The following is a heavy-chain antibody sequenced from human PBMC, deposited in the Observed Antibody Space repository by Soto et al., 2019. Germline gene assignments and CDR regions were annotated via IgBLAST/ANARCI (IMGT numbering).Heavy chain of an antibody. CDR3: ARGGYYDSSGSRNYYYYGMNV. V-gene: IGHV1-18*01. CDR1: GYTFTIYG. J-gene: IGHJ6*02. Sequence: ASVKVSCKASGYTFTIYGISWVRQAPGQGLEWLGWISAYDGNTNYAQILQGRVSMTTDTSTSTAYMERRSLRSDDTAVYYCARGGYYDSSGSRNYYYYGMNVWGQGTTVTVSS. D-gene: IGHD3-22*01. CDR2: ISAYDGNT.